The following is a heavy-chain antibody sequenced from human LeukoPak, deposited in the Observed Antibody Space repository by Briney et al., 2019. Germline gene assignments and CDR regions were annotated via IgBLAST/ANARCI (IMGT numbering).Heavy chain of an antibody. J-gene: IGHJ6*02. Sequence: GGSLRLSCAASGFTFSSYWISWVRQAPGEGLEWVANIKQDGSEEVYVDSVKGRFTISRDNAKNSLFLQMNTLRAEDTAVYYCARDPYSSTWSYGMDVWGQGTTVTVSS. CDR2: IKQDGSEE. CDR3: ARDPYSSTWSYGMDV. CDR1: GFTFSSYW. V-gene: IGHV3-7*05. D-gene: IGHD6-6*01.